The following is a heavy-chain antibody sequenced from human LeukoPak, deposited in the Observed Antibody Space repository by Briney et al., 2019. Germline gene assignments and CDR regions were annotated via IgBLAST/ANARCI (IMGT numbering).Heavy chain of an antibody. J-gene: IGHJ4*02. CDR1: GYTFTSYG. D-gene: IGHD6-13*01. CDR2: ISAYNGNT. Sequence: ASVKVSCKASGYTFTSYGICWVRQAPGQGLEWMGWISAYNGNTNYAQKLQGRVTMTTDTSTSTAYMELRSLRSDDTAVYYCARGFRTMIAAASDYWGQGTLVTVSS. CDR3: ARGFRTMIAAASDY. V-gene: IGHV1-18*01.